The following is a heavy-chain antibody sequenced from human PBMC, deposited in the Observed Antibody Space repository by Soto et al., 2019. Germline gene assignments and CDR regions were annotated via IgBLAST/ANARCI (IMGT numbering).Heavy chain of an antibody. CDR1: GFTISSYA. CDR2: ISGSGGST. CDR3: AKGRLRGQTGGGFDY. Sequence: EVQLLECGGGLVQPGGSLRLSCAASGFTISSYAMSWVRQAPGKGLEWVSAISGSGGSTYYADSVKGRFTISRDNSKNTLYLQMNSLRAEDTAVYYCAKGRLRGQTGGGFDYWGQGTLVTVSS. J-gene: IGHJ4*02. V-gene: IGHV3-23*01. D-gene: IGHD1-26*01.